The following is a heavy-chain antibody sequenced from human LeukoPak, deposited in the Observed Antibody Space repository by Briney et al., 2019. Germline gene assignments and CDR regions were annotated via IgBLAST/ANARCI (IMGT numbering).Heavy chain of an antibody. CDR3: ARNRITIFGVVSDY. CDR2: IYYSGST. V-gene: IGHV4-39*01. CDR1: GGSISSSSYY. J-gene: IGHJ4*02. Sequence: SETLSLTCTVSGGSISSSSYYWGWIRQPPGKGLEWIGSIYYSGSTYYNPSLKSRVTISVDTSKNQFSLKLSSVTAADTAVYYCARNRITIFGVVSDYWGQGTLVTVSS. D-gene: IGHD3-3*01.